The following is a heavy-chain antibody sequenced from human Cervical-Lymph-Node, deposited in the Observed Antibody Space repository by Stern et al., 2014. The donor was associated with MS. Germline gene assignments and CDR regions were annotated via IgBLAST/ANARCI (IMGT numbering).Heavy chain of an antibody. CDR3: ARGLVVSSSLWFDP. CDR1: GYTFINYD. Sequence: QVQLVESGAEVKKPGASVKVSCKASGYTFINYDINWVRQAPGRGLGWKGWMNPNIGNTGYAQEFQGRVTMTTNTSISTVYMELSSLTSDDTAVYYCARGLVVSSSLWFDPWGQGTLVTVSS. CDR2: MNPNIGNT. V-gene: IGHV1-8*01. D-gene: IGHD6-6*01. J-gene: IGHJ5*02.